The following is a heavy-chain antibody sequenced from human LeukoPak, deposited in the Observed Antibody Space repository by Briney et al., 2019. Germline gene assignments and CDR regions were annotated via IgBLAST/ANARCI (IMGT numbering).Heavy chain of an antibody. Sequence: GGSLRLSCAASGFTFDDYAMHWVRQAPGKGLEWVSGISWNSGSIGYADSVKGRFTISRDNAKNSLYLQMNSLRAEDTALYYCAKSSAAGTVDYWGQGTLVTVSS. J-gene: IGHJ4*02. CDR3: AKSSAAGTVDY. D-gene: IGHD6-13*01. CDR2: ISWNSGSI. CDR1: GFTFDDYA. V-gene: IGHV3-9*01.